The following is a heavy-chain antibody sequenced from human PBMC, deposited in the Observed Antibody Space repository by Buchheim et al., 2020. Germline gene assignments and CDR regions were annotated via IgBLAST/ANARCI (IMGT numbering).Heavy chain of an antibody. CDR1: GGSIFTYY. J-gene: IGHJ5*02. Sequence: QVQLQESGPGLVKPSETLSLTCSVSGGSIFTYYWSWIRQAPGKGLEWIGYMDGSGRSKYNTSLKSRVTISVDTSKNQVFLILSSVTAADTAIYYCAKKRSDNWFDPWGQGTL. CDR3: AKKRSDNWFDP. CDR2: MDGSGRS. V-gene: IGHV4-59*01.